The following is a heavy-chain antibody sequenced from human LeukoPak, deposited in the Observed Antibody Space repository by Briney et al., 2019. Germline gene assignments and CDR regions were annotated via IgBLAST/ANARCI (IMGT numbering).Heavy chain of an antibody. V-gene: IGHV3-23*01. CDR1: GFTFSSYA. CDR2: ISGSGGST. CDR3: VGRTSWYDAFDI. J-gene: IGHJ3*02. Sequence: GGSLRLSCAASGFTFSSYAMSWVRQAPGKGLEWVSAISGSGGSTYYADSVKGRFTISRDNSKNTLYLQMNSLRAEDTAVYYCVGRTSWYDAFDIWGQGTMVTVSS. D-gene: IGHD2-2*01.